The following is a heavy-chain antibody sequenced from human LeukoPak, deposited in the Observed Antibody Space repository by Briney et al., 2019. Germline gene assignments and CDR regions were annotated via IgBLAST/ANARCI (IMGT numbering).Heavy chain of an antibody. CDR3: ARSALVPGAITYFDF. CDR2: IYSSGST. V-gene: IGHV4-61*02. J-gene: IGHJ4*02. Sequence: SETLSLTCTVSGGSISSGSHYWNWIRQPAGKGLEWIGLIYSSGSTNYSPFLKSRVTISVDRSKNQFSLKLSSVTAADTAVYYCARSALVPGAITYFDFWGQGTQVTVSP. D-gene: IGHD2-2*01. CDR1: GGSISSGSHY.